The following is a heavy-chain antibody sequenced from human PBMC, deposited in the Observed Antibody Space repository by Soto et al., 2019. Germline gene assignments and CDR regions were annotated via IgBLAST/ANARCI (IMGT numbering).Heavy chain of an antibody. CDR2: ISAYNGDT. Sequence: QDQLVQSGGEVKKPGASVKVSCKASGYSFTNYGITWVRQAPGQGFEWMGWISAYNGDTNYAQKLQGRVTMTTDASTSTAYLELRSLRSDDTAVYYWARGRGVAPPVAGNTHYYYYMDVWGKGTTVTVSS. CDR1: GYSFTNYG. D-gene: IGHD6-19*01. V-gene: IGHV1-18*01. CDR3: ARGRGVAPPVAGNTHYYYYMDV. J-gene: IGHJ6*03.